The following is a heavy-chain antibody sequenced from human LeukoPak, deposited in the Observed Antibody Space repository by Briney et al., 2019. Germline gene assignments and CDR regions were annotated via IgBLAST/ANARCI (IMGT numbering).Heavy chain of an antibody. CDR1: GFTFCDYA. V-gene: IGHV3-49*04. Sequence: GGSLRLSCTASGFTFCDYAMSWVRQAPGKGLEWVGFIRNKAYGGTAEYAAAVKGRFTISRDDSKSIAYLQMNSLKTEDTAVYYCARGIIGLRGFDYWGQGTLVTVSS. CDR3: ARGIIGLRGFDY. CDR2: IRNKAYGGTA. J-gene: IGHJ4*02. D-gene: IGHD1-20*01.